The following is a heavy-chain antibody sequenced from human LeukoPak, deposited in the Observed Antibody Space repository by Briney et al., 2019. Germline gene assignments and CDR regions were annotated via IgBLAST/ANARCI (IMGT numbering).Heavy chain of an antibody. CDR1: GGSFSGYY. J-gene: IGHJ4*02. D-gene: IGHD6-13*01. CDR2: INHSGST. Sequence: SETLTLTCAVYGGSFSGYYWSWIRQPPGKGLEWIGEINHSGSTNYNPSLKSRVTISVDTSKNQFSLKLSSVTAADTAVYYCARVDSSSWYETDDYWGQGTLVTVSS. V-gene: IGHV4-34*01. CDR3: ARVDSSSWYETDDY.